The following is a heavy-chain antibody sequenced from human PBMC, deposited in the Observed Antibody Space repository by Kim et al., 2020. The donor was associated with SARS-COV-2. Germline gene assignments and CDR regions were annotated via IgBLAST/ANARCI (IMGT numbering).Heavy chain of an antibody. D-gene: IGHD6-19*01. CDR1: GYTFTSYG. Sequence: ASVKVSCKASGYTFTSYGISWVRQAPGQGLEWMGWISAYNGNTNYAQKLQGRVTMTTDTSTSTAYMELRSLRSDDTAVYYCARDRVSGWYLREFDYWGQGTLVTVSS. CDR3: ARDRVSGWYLREFDY. J-gene: IGHJ4*02. CDR2: ISAYNGNT. V-gene: IGHV1-18*01.